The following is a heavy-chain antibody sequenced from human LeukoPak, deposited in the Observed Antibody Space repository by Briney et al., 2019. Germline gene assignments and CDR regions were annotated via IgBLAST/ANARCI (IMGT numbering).Heavy chain of an antibody. J-gene: IGHJ4*02. Sequence: ASVKVSCKASGGTFSSYAISWVRQAPGQGLEWMGGIIPIFGTANYAQKFQGRVTVTADESTSTAYMELSSLRSEDTAVYYCARGEQQLFDYWGQGTLVTVSS. D-gene: IGHD6-13*01. CDR1: GGTFSSYA. CDR2: IIPIFGTA. CDR3: ARGEQQLFDY. V-gene: IGHV1-69*13.